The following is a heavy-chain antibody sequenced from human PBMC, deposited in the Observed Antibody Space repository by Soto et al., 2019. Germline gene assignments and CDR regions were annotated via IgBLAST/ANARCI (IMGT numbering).Heavy chain of an antibody. J-gene: IGHJ4*02. CDR1: GGSISSSSYY. CDR2: IYYSGST. D-gene: IGHD3-10*01. V-gene: IGHV4-39*01. Sequence: SETLSLTCTVSGGSISSSSYYWGWIRQPPGKGLEWIGSIYYSGSTYYNPSLKNRVTISVDTSKNQFSLKLSSVTAADTAVYYCARRIYGSGPHVDYWGQGTLVTVSS. CDR3: ARRIYGSGPHVDY.